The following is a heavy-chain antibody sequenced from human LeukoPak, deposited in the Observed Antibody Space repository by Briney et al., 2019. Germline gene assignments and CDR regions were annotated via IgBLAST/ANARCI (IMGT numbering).Heavy chain of an antibody. D-gene: IGHD2-2*01. V-gene: IGHV1-24*01. CDR2: FDPEDGET. Sequence: ASVKVSCKVSGYTLTELSMHWVRQAPGKGLEWMGGFDPEDGETIYAQKFQGRVTMTEDTSTDTAYMELSSLRADDTAVYYCAKDRWDIVVVPAAIVDYWGQGTLVTVSS. CDR3: AKDRWDIVVVPAAIVDY. J-gene: IGHJ4*02. CDR1: GYTLTELS.